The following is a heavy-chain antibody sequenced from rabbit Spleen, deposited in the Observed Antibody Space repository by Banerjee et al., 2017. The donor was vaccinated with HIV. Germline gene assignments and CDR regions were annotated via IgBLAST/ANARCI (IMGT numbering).Heavy chain of an antibody. D-gene: IGHD1-1*01. J-gene: IGHJ2*01. Sequence: QEQLVESGGDLVKPGASLTLTCKASGFTLSSSDYICWVRQAPGKGLEWISCIAGSSSGFTYSATWAKGRFTISKTSSTTVTLQMTSLTAADTATYFCARNYVNVFDPWGPGTLVTVS. CDR2: IAGSSSGFT. V-gene: IGHV1S45*01. CDR1: GFTLSSSDY. CDR3: ARNYVNVFDP.